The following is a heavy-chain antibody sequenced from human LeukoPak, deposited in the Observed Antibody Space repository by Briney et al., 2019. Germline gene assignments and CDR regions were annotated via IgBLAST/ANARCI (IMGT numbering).Heavy chain of an antibody. J-gene: IGHJ5*02. CDR2: ISPYSTFT. Sequence: GASVKVSCKASGYTFTNYGITWVRQAPGQGLEWMGWISPYSTFTNYAQKLQGRVTMTTDTSTSTAYMELRSLRSDDTAVYYCARGVNDAGGNWFDPWGQGTLVTVSS. V-gene: IGHV1-18*01. CDR3: ARGVNDAGGNWFDP. D-gene: IGHD1-1*01. CDR1: GYTFTNYG.